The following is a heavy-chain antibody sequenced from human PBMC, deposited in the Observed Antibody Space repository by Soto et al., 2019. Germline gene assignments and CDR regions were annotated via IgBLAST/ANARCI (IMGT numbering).Heavy chain of an antibody. V-gene: IGHV5-51*01. J-gene: IGHJ6*02. CDR1: GYNFTNYW. D-gene: IGHD3-3*02. CDR3: ARISGEIYYYYGMDV. Sequence: GESLKISCKGSGYNFTNYWIGWVRQMPGKGLEWMGIIYPGDSDTRYSPSFQGQVTISADKSISTAYLQWSSLKASDTAMYYCARISGEIYYYYGMDVWGQGTTVTVSS. CDR2: IYPGDSDT.